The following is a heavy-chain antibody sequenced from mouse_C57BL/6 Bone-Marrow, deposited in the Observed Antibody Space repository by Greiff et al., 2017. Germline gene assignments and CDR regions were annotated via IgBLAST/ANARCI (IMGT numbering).Heavy chain of an antibody. CDR1: GFNIKDDY. J-gene: IGHJ2*01. D-gene: IGHD1-1*02. Sequence: EVKLQESGAELVRPGASVKLSCTASGFNIKDDYIHWVKQRPEQGLEWIGWIDPEIGDTEYASKFQGKATITSDTSSNTAYLRLSSLTSEDTACYYCSSCNGSYFDFWGQGTPLTVAS. CDR3: SSCNGSYFDF. V-gene: IGHV14-4*01. CDR2: IDPEIGDT.